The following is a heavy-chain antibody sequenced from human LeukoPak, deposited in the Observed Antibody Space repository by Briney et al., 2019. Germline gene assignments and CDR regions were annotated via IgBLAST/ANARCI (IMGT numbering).Heavy chain of an antibody. D-gene: IGHD5-24*01. Sequence: GGTLRLSCAASGFTFSSYGMSWVRQAPGKGLEWVSAISGSGGSTYYADSVKGRFTISRDNSKNTLYLQMNSLRAEDTAVYYCAKGAKMRYYYYYMDVWGKGTTFTISS. J-gene: IGHJ6*03. CDR3: AKGAKMRYYYYYMDV. CDR2: ISGSGGST. CDR1: GFTFSSYG. V-gene: IGHV3-23*01.